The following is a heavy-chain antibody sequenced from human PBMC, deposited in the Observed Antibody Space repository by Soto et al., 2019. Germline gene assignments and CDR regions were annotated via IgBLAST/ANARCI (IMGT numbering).Heavy chain of an antibody. Sequence: PGGSLRLSCAASRFTFSNYAMSWVRQAPGKGLEWVSAISGSGGSTYYADSVKGRFTISRDNSENTLYLQMNSLRAEDTAVYYCAKEYSDFLTAFYGPLNIYYYYSGMDVWGQGT. CDR2: ISGSGGST. J-gene: IGHJ6*02. CDR3: AKEYSDFLTAFYGPLNIYYYYSGMDV. D-gene: IGHD3-9*01. V-gene: IGHV3-23*01. CDR1: RFTFSNYA.